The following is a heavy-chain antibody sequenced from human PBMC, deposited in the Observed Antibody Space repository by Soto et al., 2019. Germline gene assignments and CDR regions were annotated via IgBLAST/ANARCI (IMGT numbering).Heavy chain of an antibody. V-gene: IGHV4-34*01. Sequence: QVQLQQWGAGLLKPSETLSLTCAVYGGSFSGYYWSWIRQPPGKGLEWIGEINHSGSTNYNPSLKSRVTISVDTSKNQFSLKLSSVTAADTAVYYCARVGTRSGGQNTPVFDYWGQGTLVTVSS. D-gene: IGHD3-10*01. J-gene: IGHJ4*02. CDR1: GGSFSGYY. CDR2: INHSGST. CDR3: ARVGTRSGGQNTPVFDY.